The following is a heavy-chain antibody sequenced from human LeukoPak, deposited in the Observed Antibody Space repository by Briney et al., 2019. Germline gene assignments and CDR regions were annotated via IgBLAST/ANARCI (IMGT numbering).Heavy chain of an antibody. CDR2: IIPIFGTA. CDR1: GGKFSSYA. J-gene: IGHJ6*03. V-gene: IGHV1-69*06. D-gene: IGHD1-14*01. Sequence: ASVKVSCKASGGKFSSYAISWVRQAPGQGLEWMGGIIPIFGTANYAQKFQGRVTITADKSTSTAYMELSSLRSEDTAVYYCARGPGPNYYYYYMDVWDKGTTVTVSS. CDR3: ARGPGPNYYYYYMDV.